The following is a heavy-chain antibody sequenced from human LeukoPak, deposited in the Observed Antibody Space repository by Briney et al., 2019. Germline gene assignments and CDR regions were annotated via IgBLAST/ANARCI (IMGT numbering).Heavy chain of an antibody. Sequence: GGSLRLSCAASGFTFSNYAMNWVRQAQGKGLEWVSYISSSSSTIYYADSVKGRFTISRDNAKNSLYLQMNSLRAEDTAVYYCAREGRVLWFGELSYYYYYMDVWGKGTTVTVSS. J-gene: IGHJ6*03. CDR3: AREGRVLWFGELSYYYYYMDV. CDR2: ISSSSSTI. V-gene: IGHV3-48*01. D-gene: IGHD3-10*01. CDR1: GFTFSNYA.